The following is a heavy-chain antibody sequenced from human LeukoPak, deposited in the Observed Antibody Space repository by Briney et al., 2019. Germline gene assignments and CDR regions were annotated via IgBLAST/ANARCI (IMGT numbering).Heavy chain of an antibody. Sequence: PSETLSLTCTVSGGSISSYYWSWIRQPAGKGLEWIGRIYTSGSTNYNPSLKSRVTMSVDTSKNQFSLTLSSVTAAATAVYYGARGIDYYDFSYWAQGTWVTVPQ. CDR1: GGSISSYY. CDR3: ARGIDYYDFSY. D-gene: IGHD3-22*01. CDR2: IYTSGST. J-gene: IGHJ4*02. V-gene: IGHV4-4*07.